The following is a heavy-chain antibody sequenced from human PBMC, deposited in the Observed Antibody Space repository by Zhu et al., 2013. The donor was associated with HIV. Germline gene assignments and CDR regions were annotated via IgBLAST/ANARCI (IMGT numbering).Heavy chain of an antibody. CDR2: INPNGGFT. V-gene: IGHV1-46*01. Sequence: QVQLVQSGAEVKKPGASVKISCKASGYNFIHYFMHWVRLVPGQGLEWMGIINPNGGFTSNSDDFHDRLTMTRDTSTSTVYLELGDLKFEDTAIYYCARQGRPVPVDFWGQGTLVTVSS. CDR3: ARQGRPVPVDF. CDR1: GYNFIHYF. J-gene: IGHJ4*02.